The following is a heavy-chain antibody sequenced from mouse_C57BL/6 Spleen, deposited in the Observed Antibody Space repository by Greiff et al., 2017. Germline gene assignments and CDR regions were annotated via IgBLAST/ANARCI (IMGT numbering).Heavy chain of an antibody. V-gene: IGHV6-6*01. J-gene: IGHJ2*01. CDR1: GFTFSDAW. Sequence: EVKLVESGGGLVQPGGSMKLSCAASGFTFSDAWMDWVRQSPEKGLEWVAEIRNKANNHATYYAESVKGRFTISRDDSKSSVYLQMNSLRAEDTGIYYCTRRLGRGYFDCWGQGTTLTVSS. D-gene: IGHD4-1*01. CDR3: TRRLGRGYFDC. CDR2: IRNKANNHAT.